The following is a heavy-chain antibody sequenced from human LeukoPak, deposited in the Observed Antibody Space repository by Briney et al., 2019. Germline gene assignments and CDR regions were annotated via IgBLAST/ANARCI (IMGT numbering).Heavy chain of an antibody. Sequence: SETLSLTCTVSGDSISSGGYHWSWIRQHPGKGLEWIGYIYHSGTTYYNPSLESRVTISIDASKNQFSLKVSSVTAADTAMYFCARYDGSAKGGWFDPWGQGTLVTVSS. CDR1: GDSISSGGYH. V-gene: IGHV4-31*03. D-gene: IGHD3-10*01. CDR2: IYHSGTT. CDR3: ARYDGSAKGGWFDP. J-gene: IGHJ5*02.